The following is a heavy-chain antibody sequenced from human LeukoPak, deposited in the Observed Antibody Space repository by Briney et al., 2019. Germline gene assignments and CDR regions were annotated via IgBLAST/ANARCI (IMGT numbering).Heavy chain of an antibody. CDR3: AKYYYDSSGHRPFDY. J-gene: IGHJ4*02. CDR1: GFTFSSYA. CDR2: ISGSGGSA. D-gene: IGHD3-22*01. Sequence: GRSLRLSCAASGFTFSSYAMSWVRQAPGKGLEWVSAISGSGGSAYYADSVKGRFTISRDNSKNTLYLQMNSLRAEDTAVYYCAKYYYDSSGHRPFDYWGQGTLVTVSS. V-gene: IGHV3-23*01.